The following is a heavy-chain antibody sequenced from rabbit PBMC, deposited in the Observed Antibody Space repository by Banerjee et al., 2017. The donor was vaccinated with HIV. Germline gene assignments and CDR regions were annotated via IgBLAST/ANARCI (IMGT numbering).Heavy chain of an antibody. Sequence: VESGGGLVKPGASLTLTCKASGFSFSAGYYACWVRQAPGKGLEWIGCIGTGSGSTWYASWVNGRFTISKTSSTTVTLQMTSLTAADTATHFCARDTGTSFSTYGMDLWGQGTLVTVS. CDR2: IGTGSGST. CDR1: GFSFSAGYY. V-gene: IGHV1S40*01. D-gene: IGHD7-1*01. CDR3: ARDTGTSFSTYGMDL. J-gene: IGHJ6*01.